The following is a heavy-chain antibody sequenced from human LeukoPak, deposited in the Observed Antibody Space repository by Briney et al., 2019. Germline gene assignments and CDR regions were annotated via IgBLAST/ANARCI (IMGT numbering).Heavy chain of an antibody. CDR3: ARSSGYSYGSNYYYYGMDV. V-gene: IGHV4-59*08. D-gene: IGHD5-18*01. J-gene: IGHJ6*02. CDR1: GGSISSYY. Sequence: SETLSLTCTVSGGSISSYYWSWIRQPPGKGLEWIGYIYYSGSTNYNPSLKSRVTISVDTSKNQFSLKLSSVTAADTAVYYCARSSGYSYGSNYYYYGMDVWGLGTTVTVSS. CDR2: IYYSGST.